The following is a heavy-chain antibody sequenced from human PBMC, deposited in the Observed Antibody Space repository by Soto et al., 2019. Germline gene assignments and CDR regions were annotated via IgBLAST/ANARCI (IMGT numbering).Heavy chain of an antibody. J-gene: IGHJ4*02. CDR3: TTDWPRYDIWTAYS. V-gene: IGHV3-15*07. CDR1: GFAFSLAW. Sequence: EVQLVESGGGTIQPGGSLRLSCAASGFAFSLAWLNWIRQAPGKGLEWVGRIKSKNDGETTDIAAPMKGRFTISRDDSKNTLYLQMNSLKTEDTAVYYCTTDWPRYDIWTAYSWGQGTLVTVSS. CDR2: IKSKNDGETT. D-gene: IGHD3-9*01.